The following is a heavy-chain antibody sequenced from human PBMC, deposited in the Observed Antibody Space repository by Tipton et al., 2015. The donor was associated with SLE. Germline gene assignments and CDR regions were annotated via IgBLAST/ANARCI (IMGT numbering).Heavy chain of an antibody. Sequence: TLSLTCTVSGGSISSGGYYWSWIRQPPGKGLEWIGEINHSGSTNYNPSLKSRVTISVDTSKNQFSLKLSSVTAADTAVYYCARKRNGMGIWGQGTMVTVSS. CDR3: ARKRNGMGI. CDR1: GGSISSGGYY. J-gene: IGHJ3*02. D-gene: IGHD5-24*01. CDR2: INHSGST. V-gene: IGHV4-39*07.